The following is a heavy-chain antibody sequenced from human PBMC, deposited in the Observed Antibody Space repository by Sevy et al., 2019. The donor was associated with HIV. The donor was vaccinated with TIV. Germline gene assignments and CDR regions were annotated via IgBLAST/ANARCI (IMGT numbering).Heavy chain of an antibody. J-gene: IGHJ4*02. D-gene: IGHD2-8*01. Sequence: GGSLRLSCAASGFTFSKYSMIWVRQPPGKGLEWVSTLSFGCGEINYADSVKGRFTISRDNPKSSVYLQMNNLRPEDTAVYYCAREGCTKPHDYWGQGTLVTVSS. CDR1: GFTFSKYS. CDR2: LSFGCGEI. CDR3: AREGCTKPHDY. V-gene: IGHV3-23*01.